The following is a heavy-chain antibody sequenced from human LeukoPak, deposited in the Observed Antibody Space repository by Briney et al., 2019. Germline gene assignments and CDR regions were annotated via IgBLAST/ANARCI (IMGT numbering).Heavy chain of an antibody. CDR3: ARHVRGDTSGYYWLYFDY. Sequence: SETLSLTCTVSGGSISSGGYYWSWIRQHPGKGLEWIGSISYSGSTYYNPSLKSRVTISVDTSKNQFSLKLNSVPAADTAVYYCARHVRGDTSGYYWLYFDYWGQGTLVTVSS. D-gene: IGHD3-22*01. V-gene: IGHV4-39*01. J-gene: IGHJ4*02. CDR1: GGSISSGGYY. CDR2: ISYSGST.